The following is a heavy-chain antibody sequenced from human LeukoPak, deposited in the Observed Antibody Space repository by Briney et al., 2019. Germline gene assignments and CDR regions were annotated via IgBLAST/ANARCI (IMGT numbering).Heavy chain of an antibody. Sequence: ASVKVSCKASGYTFTGPYIHWIRQAPGQGLEWMGWINPNSGGTKYAQKLQGRVTVTRDTSTSTAYMELSGLRADDTAVYYCARVEYCTKGVCINFDLWGQGTLVTVSS. CDR2: INPNSGGT. CDR1: GYTFTGPY. J-gene: IGHJ4*02. D-gene: IGHD2-8*01. V-gene: IGHV1-2*02. CDR3: ARVEYCTKGVCINFDL.